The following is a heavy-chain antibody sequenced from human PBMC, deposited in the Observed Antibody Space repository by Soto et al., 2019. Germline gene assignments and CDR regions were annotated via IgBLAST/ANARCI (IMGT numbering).Heavy chain of an antibody. CDR3: ATGPSTVTSEFDS. V-gene: IGHV4-4*02. Sequence: SETLSLTCAVSGGSISSSNWWSWVRQPPGKGLEWIGEIYHSGSTNYNTSLKSRVTISVVKSKNQFSLKLSSVTAADTAVYYCATGPSTVTSEFDSWGQGTLVTVSS. CDR2: IYHSGST. D-gene: IGHD4-17*01. J-gene: IGHJ4*02. CDR1: GGSISSSNW.